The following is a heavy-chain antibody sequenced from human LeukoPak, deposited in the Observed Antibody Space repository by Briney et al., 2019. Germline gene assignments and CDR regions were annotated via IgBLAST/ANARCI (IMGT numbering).Heavy chain of an antibody. D-gene: IGHD6-6*01. CDR2: IYHSGST. J-gene: IGHJ1*01. Sequence: SETLSLTCTVSGVSISTYYWNWIRQPPGKGLEWIGYIYHSGSTNYNPSLQSRVTISVDTSKNQFSLVTAADTAVYYCARGGVARLHFQNWGQGTLVIVSS. V-gene: IGHV4-59*01. CDR1: GVSISTYY. CDR3: ARGGVARLHFQN.